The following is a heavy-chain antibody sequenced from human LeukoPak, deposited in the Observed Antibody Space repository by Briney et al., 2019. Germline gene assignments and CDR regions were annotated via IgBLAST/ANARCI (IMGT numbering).Heavy chain of an antibody. V-gene: IGHV4-30-2*01. Sequence: PSETLSLTCAVSGGSISSGGYSWSWIRQPPGKGLERIGYIYHSGSTYYNPSLKSRVTISVGRSKNQFSLKLSSVTAADTAVYYCARTYYDFWSGSYFDYWGQGTLVTVSS. CDR1: GGSISSGGYS. J-gene: IGHJ4*02. CDR2: IYHSGST. CDR3: ARTYYDFWSGSYFDY. D-gene: IGHD3-3*01.